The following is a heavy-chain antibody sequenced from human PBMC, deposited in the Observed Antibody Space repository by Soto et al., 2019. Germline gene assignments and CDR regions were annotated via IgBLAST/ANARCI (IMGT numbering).Heavy chain of an antibody. CDR3: AKEALPGYYDSSGYYPDAFDI. Sequence: GGSLRLSCAASGFTFSSYGVHWVRQAPGKGLEWVAVISYDGSNKYYADSVKGRFTISRDNSKNTLYLQMNSLRAEDTAVYYCAKEALPGYYDSSGYYPDAFDIWGQGTMVTVSS. CDR2: ISYDGSNK. CDR1: GFTFSSYG. D-gene: IGHD3-22*01. J-gene: IGHJ3*02. V-gene: IGHV3-30*18.